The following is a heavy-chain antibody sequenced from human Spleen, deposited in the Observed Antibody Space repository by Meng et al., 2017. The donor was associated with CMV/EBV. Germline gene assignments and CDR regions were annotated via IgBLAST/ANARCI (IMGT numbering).Heavy chain of an antibody. J-gene: IGHJ4*02. CDR2: FYSDGTT. CDR1: DGYISSGGYY. V-gene: IGHV4-31*03. D-gene: IGHD6-6*01. CDR3: ARGIEARPLNF. Sequence: CTVSDGYISSGGYYWSWIRQHPEKGLEWIGYFYSDGTTYYNPSLKSRVAISLDTSKNQFSLRLTSVTAADTALYYCARGIEARPLNFWGQGTLVTVSS.